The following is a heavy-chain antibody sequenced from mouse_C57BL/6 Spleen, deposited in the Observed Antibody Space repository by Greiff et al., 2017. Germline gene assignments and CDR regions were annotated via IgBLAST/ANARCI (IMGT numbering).Heavy chain of an antibody. CDR3: AREGANWDSYFDY. J-gene: IGHJ2*01. V-gene: IGHV5-4*01. Sequence: EVKVEESGGGLVKPGGSLKLSCAASGFTFSSYAMSWVRQTPEKRLEWVATISDGGSYTYYPDNVKGRFTISRDNAKNNLYLQMSHLKSEDTAMYYCAREGANWDSYFDYWGQGTTLTVSS. D-gene: IGHD4-1*01. CDR2: ISDGGSYT. CDR1: GFTFSSYA.